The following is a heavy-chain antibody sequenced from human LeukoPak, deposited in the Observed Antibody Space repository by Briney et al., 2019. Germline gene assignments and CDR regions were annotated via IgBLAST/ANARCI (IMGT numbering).Heavy chain of an antibody. J-gene: IGHJ5*02. CDR2: IKQDGSEK. CDR1: GFTFSTYG. D-gene: IGHD3-9*01. CDR3: ARGYYDILTGYYP. V-gene: IGHV3-7*01. Sequence: GGSLRLSCAASGFTFSTYGMHWVRQAPGKGLEWVANIKQDGSEKYYVDSVKGRFTISRDNAKNSLYLQMNSLRAEDTAVYYCARGYYDILTGYYPWGQGTLVTVSS.